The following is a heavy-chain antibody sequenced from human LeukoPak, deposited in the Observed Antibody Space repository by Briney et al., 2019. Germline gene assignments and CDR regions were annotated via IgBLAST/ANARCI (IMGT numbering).Heavy chain of an antibody. D-gene: IGHD3-3*01. Sequence: GASVKVSSMASGVTFIDYALNWVRQAPGQGLEWMGVFIPILDTANSTQTFQGRLTITADISTNTVYMELSSLRFDDTAVYFCAGIPVFGVVLHQEPGGGKGITVTVS. CDR1: GVTFIDYA. J-gene: IGHJ6*03. V-gene: IGHV1-69*06. CDR3: AGIPVFGVVLHQEPG. CDR2: FIPILDTA.